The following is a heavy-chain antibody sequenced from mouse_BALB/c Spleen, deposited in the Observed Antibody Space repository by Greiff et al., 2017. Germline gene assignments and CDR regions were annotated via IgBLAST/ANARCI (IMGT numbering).Heavy chain of an antibody. D-gene: IGHD2-10*02. J-gene: IGHJ4*01. CDR2: ISSGGST. Sequence: DVKLVESGGGLVKPGGSLKLSCAASGFTFSSYAMSWVRQTPEKRLEWVASISSGGSTYYPDSVKGRFTISRDNARNILYLQMSSLRSEDTAMYYCARGRGYGVYYAMDYWGQGTSVTVSS. CDR3: ARGRGYGVYYAMDY. V-gene: IGHV5-6-5*01. CDR1: GFTFSSYA.